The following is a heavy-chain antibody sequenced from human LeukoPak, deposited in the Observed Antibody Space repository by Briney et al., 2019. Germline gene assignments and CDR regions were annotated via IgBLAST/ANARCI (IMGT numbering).Heavy chain of an antibody. CDR3: AAGMAARGKYYFDY. V-gene: IGHV5-51*01. D-gene: IGHD6-13*01. J-gene: IGHJ4*02. CDR2: FYAGDSDN. Sequence: GESLKISCRGSGYSFTSYWIGWGRQPPGKGLEGLGIFYAGDSDNRYCPSFQGQVTISADKSISTACVQWSSLKASDTAMYYCAAGMAARGKYYFDYWGQGTLVTVSS. CDR1: GYSFTSYW.